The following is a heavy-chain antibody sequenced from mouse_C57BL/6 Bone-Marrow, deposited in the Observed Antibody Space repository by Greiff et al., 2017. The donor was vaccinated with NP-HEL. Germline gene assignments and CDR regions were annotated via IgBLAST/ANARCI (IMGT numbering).Heavy chain of an antibody. D-gene: IGHD2-3*01. CDR2: IHPNSGST. Sequence: QVQLQQPGAELVKPGASVKLSCKASGYTFTSYWMHWVKQRPGQGLEWIGMIHPNSGSTNYNEKFKSKATLTVDKSSSTSYMQLSSLTSEDSAVYYCARDDYYRGYYAMDYWGQGTSVTVSS. CDR1: GYTFTSYW. J-gene: IGHJ4*01. CDR3: ARDDYYRGYYAMDY. V-gene: IGHV1-64*01.